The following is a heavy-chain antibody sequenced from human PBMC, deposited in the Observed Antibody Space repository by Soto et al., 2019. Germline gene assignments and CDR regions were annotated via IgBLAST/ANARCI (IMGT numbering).Heavy chain of an antibody. D-gene: IGHD3-3*01. CDR2: ISWNSGSI. Sequence: GASLRLSCAASGFTFDDYAMHWVRQAPGKGLEWVSGISWNSGSIGYADSVKGRFTISRDNAKNSLYLQMNSLRAEDTALYYCAKAGFWSGYYSLVDYWGQGT. CDR3: AKAGFWSGYYSLVDY. CDR1: GFTFDDYA. V-gene: IGHV3-9*01. J-gene: IGHJ4*02.